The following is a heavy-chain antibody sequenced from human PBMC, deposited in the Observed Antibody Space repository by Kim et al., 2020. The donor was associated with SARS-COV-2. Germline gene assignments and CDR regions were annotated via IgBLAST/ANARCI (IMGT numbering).Heavy chain of an antibody. V-gene: IGHV3-11*05. CDR3: ARDHSTYYYDSSGYYRALTPDSYYCGIDV. J-gene: IGHJ6*02. CDR2: ISSSSSYT. D-gene: IGHD3-22*01. Sequence: GGSLRLSCAASGFTFSDYYMSWIRQAPGKGLEWVSYISSSSSYTNYADSVKGRFPISRDNAKNSLYLQMNSLRAADTAVYYCARDHSTYYYDSSGYYRALTPDSYYCGIDVWGQGTTVTVSS. CDR1: GFTFSDYY.